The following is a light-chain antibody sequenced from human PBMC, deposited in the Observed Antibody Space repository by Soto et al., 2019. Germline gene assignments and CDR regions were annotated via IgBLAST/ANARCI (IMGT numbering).Light chain of an antibody. V-gene: IGKV3-20*01. CDR3: QQYDTLPRT. Sequence: EIVMTQSPATLSVSPGERATLSCRASHTISSSYLAWYQQRPGQAPRLLIYGISSRASGIPDRFRGSGSGTDFTLTITRPEPEDSAVYYCQQYDTLPRTFGQGTKVDI. J-gene: IGKJ1*01. CDR1: HTISSSY. CDR2: GIS.